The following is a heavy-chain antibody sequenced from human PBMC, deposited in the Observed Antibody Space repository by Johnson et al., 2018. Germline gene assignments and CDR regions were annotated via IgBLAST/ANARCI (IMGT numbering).Heavy chain of an antibody. J-gene: IGHJ4*02. CDR2: IYTSGST. D-gene: IGHD3-9*01. CDR3: ARYFANHFDY. Sequence: QVQLQESGPGLVKPSQTLSLTCTVSGGSISSGRYYWNWIRQPAGKGLGWIGLIYTSGSTNYNPSLTSRLTISGDTSNHHLSLKLTPVTAADTAVYYCARYFANHFDYWGQGTLVTVSS. V-gene: IGHV4-61*02. CDR1: GGSISSGRYY.